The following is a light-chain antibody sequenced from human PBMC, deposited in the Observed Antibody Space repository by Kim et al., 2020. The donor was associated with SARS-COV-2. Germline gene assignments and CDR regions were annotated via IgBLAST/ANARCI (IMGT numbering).Light chain of an antibody. CDR1: HSISNY. CDR3: RQTYSTPRNT. CDR2: GAS. Sequence: DIQMTQSPSSLSASVGDRVTITCRASHSISNYLNWYQQKPGKAPNLLIHGASNLQSGVPSRFSGSGSGTDFTLTISSLQPEDFATYYCRQTYSTPRNTFGQGTRLEIK. J-gene: IGKJ5*01. V-gene: IGKV1-39*01.